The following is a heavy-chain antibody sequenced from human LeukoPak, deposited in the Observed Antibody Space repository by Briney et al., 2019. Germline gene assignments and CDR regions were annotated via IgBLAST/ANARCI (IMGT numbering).Heavy chain of an antibody. CDR2: ISAYNGNT. Sequence: ASVKVSCKASGYTFTSYGISWVRQAPGQGLEWMGWISAYNGNTNYAQKLQGRVTMTTDTSTSTAYMELRSLRSDDTAVYYCARDRADYYVWGSWTNYYFDYWGQGTLVTVSS. CDR1: GYTFTSYG. D-gene: IGHD3-16*01. V-gene: IGHV1-18*01. CDR3: ARDRADYYVWGSWTNYYFDY. J-gene: IGHJ4*02.